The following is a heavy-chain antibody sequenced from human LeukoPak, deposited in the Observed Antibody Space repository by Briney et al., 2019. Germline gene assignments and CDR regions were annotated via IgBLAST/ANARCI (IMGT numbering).Heavy chain of an antibody. CDR3: ARHDSFIPY. D-gene: IGHD5-18*01. Sequence: GGSLRLPCASSGFIFSDYAMSWVRQAPGKGLEWVSGISDSGRATYYADSVKGRYTISRDNSKNTVSLQMNSLTAEDTAVYFCARHDSFIPYWGQGTPVTVPP. CDR1: GFIFSDYA. J-gene: IGHJ4*02. CDR2: ISDSGRAT. V-gene: IGHV3-23*01.